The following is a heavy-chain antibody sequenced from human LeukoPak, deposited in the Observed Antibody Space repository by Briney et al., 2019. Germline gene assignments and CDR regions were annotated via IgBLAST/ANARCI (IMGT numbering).Heavy chain of an antibody. CDR1: GGSISSYY. J-gene: IGHJ6*03. CDR2: IYYSGST. D-gene: IGHD2-2*01. Sequence: SETLSLTCTVSGGSISSYYWSWIRQPPGKGLEWIGYIYYSGSTNYNPSLKSRVTISVDTSMNQFSLKLSSVTAADTAVYYCARGNIVVVPAARDYYYYYYMDVWGKGTTVTVSS. V-gene: IGHV4-59*01. CDR3: ARGNIVVVPAARDYYYYYYMDV.